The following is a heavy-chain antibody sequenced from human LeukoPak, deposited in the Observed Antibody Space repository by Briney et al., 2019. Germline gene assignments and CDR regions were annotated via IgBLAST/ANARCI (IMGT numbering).Heavy chain of an antibody. CDR3: ARVGAGVNSYYYYMDV. V-gene: IGHV7-4-1*02. J-gene: IGHJ6*03. Sequence: ASVKVSCKASGYTFTSYAMNWVRQAPGQGLEWMGWINTNTGNPTYAQGFTGRFVFSLDTSVSTAYLQTSSLKAEDTAVYYCARVGAGVNSYYYYMDVWGKGTTVTVSS. D-gene: IGHD3-10*01. CDR1: GYTFTSYA. CDR2: INTNTGNP.